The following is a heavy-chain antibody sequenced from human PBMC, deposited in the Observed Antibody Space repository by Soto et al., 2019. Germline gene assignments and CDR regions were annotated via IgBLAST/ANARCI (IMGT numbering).Heavy chain of an antibody. CDR3: ARAIAAADYNFDY. CDR2: IIPIFGTA. D-gene: IGHD6-13*01. Sequence: SVKVSCKASGGTFSSYAISWVRQAPGQGLEWMGGIIPIFGTANYAQKFQGRVTITADESTSTAHMELSSLRSEDTAVYYCARAIAAADYNFDYWGQGTLVTVSS. J-gene: IGHJ4*02. CDR1: GGTFSSYA. V-gene: IGHV1-69*13.